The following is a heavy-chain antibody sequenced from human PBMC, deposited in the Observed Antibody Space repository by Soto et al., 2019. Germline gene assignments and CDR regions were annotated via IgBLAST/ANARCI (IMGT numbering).Heavy chain of an antibody. CDR3: ARDSSSGDYYYGMDV. V-gene: IGHV4-30-4*01. J-gene: IGHJ6*02. D-gene: IGHD6-13*01. Sequence: SETLSLTCTVSGGSISSGDYYWSWIRQPPGKGLEWIGYIYYSGSTYYNPSLKSRVTISVDTSKNQFSLKLSSVTAADTAVYYCARDSSSGDYYYGMDVWGQGTTVTVPS. CDR2: IYYSGST. CDR1: GGSISSGDYY.